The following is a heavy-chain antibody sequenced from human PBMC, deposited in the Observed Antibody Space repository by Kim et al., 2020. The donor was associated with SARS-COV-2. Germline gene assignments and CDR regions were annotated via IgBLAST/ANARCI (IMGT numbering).Heavy chain of an antibody. J-gene: IGHJ1*01. CDR1: GGSFSGYY. CDR3: ARGLIGTQGYMVQGVMAYFQH. Sequence: SETLSLTCAVYGGSFSGYYWSWIRQPPGKGLEWIGEINHSGSTNYNPSLKSRVTISVDTSKNQFSLKLSSVTAADTAVYYCARGLIGTQGYMVQGVMAYFQHWGQDTLATVSS. V-gene: IGHV4-34*01. CDR2: INHSGST. D-gene: IGHD3-10*01.